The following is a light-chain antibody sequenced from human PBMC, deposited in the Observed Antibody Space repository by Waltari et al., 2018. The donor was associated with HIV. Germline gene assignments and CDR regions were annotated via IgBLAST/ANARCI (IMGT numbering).Light chain of an antibody. Sequence: QSVLTQPPSASGTPGQRVTISCSGSYSNIGSDNVHWYQHLPGTAPQLLIYKNIQRPAGVPARVSGSKSGASAYRAISGLRSEDEADYYCTGWDASLSEYVFGPGTRVTV. CDR1: YSNIGSDN. V-gene: IGLV1-47*01. CDR3: TGWDASLSEYV. CDR2: KNI. J-gene: IGLJ1*01.